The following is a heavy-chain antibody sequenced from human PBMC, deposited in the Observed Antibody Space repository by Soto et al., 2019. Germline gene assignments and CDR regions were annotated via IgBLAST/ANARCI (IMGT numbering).Heavy chain of an antibody. CDR3: AKSALRGFGELSRDYYYYGMDV. Sequence: GGSLRLSCAASGFTFSSYAMSWVRQAPGKGLEWVSAISGSGGSTYYADSVKGRFTISRDNSKNTLYLQMNSLRAEDTAVYYCAKSALRGFGELSRDYYYYGMDVWGQGTTVTVSS. J-gene: IGHJ6*02. CDR1: GFTFSSYA. V-gene: IGHV3-23*01. CDR2: ISGSGGST. D-gene: IGHD3-10*01.